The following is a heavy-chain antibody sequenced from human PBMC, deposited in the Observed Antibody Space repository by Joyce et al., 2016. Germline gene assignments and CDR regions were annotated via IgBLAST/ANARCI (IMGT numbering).Heavy chain of an antibody. CDR2: IYIAGNT. CDR3: ARMDEDNFD. Sequence: EVQLVESGGGLVQPGGSLRLACAASGVTVRNDYMIGIRQAPGKVLERVSVIYIAGNTYYADSVKGRFTISRHNLKSMLYLQMNSLKIEDTAMYDCARMDEDNFDWGQGTLVTVSS. CDR1: GVTVRNDY. D-gene: IGHD1-20*01. V-gene: IGHV3-53*04. J-gene: IGHJ4*02.